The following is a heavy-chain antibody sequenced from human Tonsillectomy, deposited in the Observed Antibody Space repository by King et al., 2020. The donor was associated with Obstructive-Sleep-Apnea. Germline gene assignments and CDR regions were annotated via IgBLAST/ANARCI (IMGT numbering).Heavy chain of an antibody. Sequence: GQLVQSGGGLVQPGGSLRLSCAASGFTFSSYAMSWVRQAPGKGLEWVSVNSGSGGSTYYADSVKGLFTISRDNSKNTLYLQMNSLRAEDTAVYYCAKDMGYDSSGYFVGVGPFDYWGQGTLVTVSS. V-gene: IGHV3-23*04. J-gene: IGHJ4*02. D-gene: IGHD3-22*01. CDR2: NSGSGGST. CDR1: GFTFSSYA. CDR3: AKDMGYDSSGYFVGVGPFDY.